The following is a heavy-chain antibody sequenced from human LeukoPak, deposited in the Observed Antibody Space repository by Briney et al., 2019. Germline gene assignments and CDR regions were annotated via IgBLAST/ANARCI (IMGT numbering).Heavy chain of an antibody. J-gene: IGHJ4*01. V-gene: IGHV4-39*01. CDR3: ARQLPTAAADTRGYFDY. CDR1: AGSISNGDYY. D-gene: IGHD6-25*01. Sequence: PSETLSLTCSVSAGSISNGDYYWGWIRQAPGKGLEWIGCIFYGESTHYNPSLKSRATISVDTSKNQFSLKLTSVTAADAAIYYCARQLPTAAADTRGYFDYWGPGTVVTVSS. CDR2: IFYGEST.